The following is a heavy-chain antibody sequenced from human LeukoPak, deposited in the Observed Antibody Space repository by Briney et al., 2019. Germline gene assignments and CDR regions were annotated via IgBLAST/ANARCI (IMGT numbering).Heavy chain of an antibody. Sequence: GASVKVSCKTSGYTFPIYVISWVRQAPGQGLEWMGLTSAYGNTNYAQNLQGRVTMTTDTSTSTASMELRSLRSDDTGVYYCAKGIRGYYFDYWGQGTLVTVPS. CDR3: AKGIRGYYFDY. V-gene: IGHV1-18*01. J-gene: IGHJ4*02. CDR2: TSAYGNT. D-gene: IGHD2-15*01. CDR1: GYTFPIYV.